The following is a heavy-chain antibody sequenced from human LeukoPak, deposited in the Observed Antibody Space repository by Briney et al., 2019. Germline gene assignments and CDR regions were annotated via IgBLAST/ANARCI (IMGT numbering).Heavy chain of an antibody. Sequence: SGGSLRLSCAASGLTFSNYAMNWVRQAPGKGLEWVSAIIGSGRSTFYADSVKGRFTISRDNSKNTLYLQMNSLRAEDTAVYYCAKEMTTPYYWGQGTLVTVSS. V-gene: IGHV3-23*01. CDR3: AKEMTTPYY. J-gene: IGHJ4*02. D-gene: IGHD4-17*01. CDR2: IIGSGRST. CDR1: GLTFSNYA.